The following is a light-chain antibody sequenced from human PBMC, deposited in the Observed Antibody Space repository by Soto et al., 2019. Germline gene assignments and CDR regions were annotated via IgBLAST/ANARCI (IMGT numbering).Light chain of an antibody. CDR3: QHYNSYSEA. V-gene: IGKV1-5*03. Sequence: ARSPATVSASVGDRVTITCRASQTLSSWLAWYQQKRGKAPKLLIYKASTLKSGVPSRFSGSGSGTEFTLTISSLQPDDFATYYCQHYNSYSEAFGQGTKVDI. J-gene: IGKJ1*01. CDR1: QTLSSW. CDR2: KAS.